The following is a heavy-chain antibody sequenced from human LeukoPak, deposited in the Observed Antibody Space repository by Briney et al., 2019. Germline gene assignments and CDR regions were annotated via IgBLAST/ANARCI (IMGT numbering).Heavy chain of an antibody. J-gene: IGHJ4*02. V-gene: IGHV1-2*02. CDR1: GYTFTDYN. CDR3: ARDWPVGATTAYYFDY. Sequence: ASVKVSCKTSGYTFTDYNIHWVRQAPGQGPEWMGWITPKNAATNYAQQLQGRITMTRVTSITTAYMELTNLISDDTAVYYCARDWPVGATTAYYFDYWGQGTLVTVSS. CDR2: ITPKNAAT. D-gene: IGHD1-26*01.